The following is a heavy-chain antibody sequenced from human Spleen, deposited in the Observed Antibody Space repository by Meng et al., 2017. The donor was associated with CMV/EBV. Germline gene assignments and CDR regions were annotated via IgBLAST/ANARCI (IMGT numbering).Heavy chain of an antibody. Sequence: SVKVSCKASGGTFSGYGISWVRQAPGQGLEWMGGIIPISGAPNHANYAQKFQGRVTITTDESTSIAYMELSSLRSEDTAVYYCAGIRYQPYYFDYWGQGTLVTVSS. CDR2: IIPISGAPNHA. J-gene: IGHJ4*02. CDR1: GGTFSGYG. V-gene: IGHV1-69*05. CDR3: AGIRYQPYYFDY. D-gene: IGHD1-14*01.